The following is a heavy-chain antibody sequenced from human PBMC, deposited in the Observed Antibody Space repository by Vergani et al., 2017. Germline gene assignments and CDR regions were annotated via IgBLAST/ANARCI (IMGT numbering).Heavy chain of an antibody. V-gene: IGHV3-21*01. CDR1: GFTFSSYS. Sequence: EVQLVESGGGLVKPGGSLRLSCSASGFTFSSYSMNWVRHAPGKGLEWFSSISSSSSYIYYADSVKYRFTIPRDNAQNSLYLQMNSRRAEDTAVYYCARDRRGEWELLGAFDIWGQGTMVTVSS. D-gene: IGHD1-26*01. J-gene: IGHJ3*02. CDR2: ISSSSSYI. CDR3: ARDRRGEWELLGAFDI.